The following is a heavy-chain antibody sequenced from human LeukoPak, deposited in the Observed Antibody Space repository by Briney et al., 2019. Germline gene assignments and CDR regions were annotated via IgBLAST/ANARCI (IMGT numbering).Heavy chain of an antibody. J-gene: IGHJ4*02. D-gene: IGHD5/OR15-5a*01. CDR3: AKARGSSVYEQFDY. Sequence: PGGSLRLSCAASGFTFSTYAMHWVRQAPGKGLDWVAVISYDGSNTYYADSVKGRFTISRDNSKSTLYLQMNSLRADDTAVYYCAKARGSSVYEQFDYWGQGTQVTVSS. CDR2: ISYDGSNT. CDR1: GFTFSTYA. V-gene: IGHV3-30-3*01.